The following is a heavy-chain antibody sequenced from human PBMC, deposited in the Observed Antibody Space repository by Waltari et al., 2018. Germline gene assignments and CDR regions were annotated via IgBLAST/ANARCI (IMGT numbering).Heavy chain of an antibody. D-gene: IGHD4-17*01. V-gene: IGHV3-53*01. J-gene: IGHJ3*02. CDR2: SYSGGST. CDR1: GFTVSSNY. Sequence: EVQLVESGGGLIQPGGSLRLSCAASGFTVSSNYMSWVRQAPGKGLEWVAVSYSGGSTYYADSVKGRFTISRDNSKNTLYLQMNSLRAEDTAVYYCARDQHGDYASAFDIWGQGTMVTVSS. CDR3: ARDQHGDYASAFDI.